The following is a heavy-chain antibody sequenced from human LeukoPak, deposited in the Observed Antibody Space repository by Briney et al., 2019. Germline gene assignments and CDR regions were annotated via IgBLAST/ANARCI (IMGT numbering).Heavy chain of an antibody. V-gene: IGHV1-46*01. J-gene: IGHJ4*02. CDR2: INPSGGST. D-gene: IGHD1-7*01. CDR1: GYTFTIYY. Sequence: GASVTVSFKASGYTFTIYYMHWVRQAPGQGLEWMGIINPSGGSTSYAQKFQGRVTMTRDTSTSTVYMELSSLRSEDTAVYYCATTDPSRELYYFDYWGQGTLVTVSS. CDR3: ATTDPSRELYYFDY.